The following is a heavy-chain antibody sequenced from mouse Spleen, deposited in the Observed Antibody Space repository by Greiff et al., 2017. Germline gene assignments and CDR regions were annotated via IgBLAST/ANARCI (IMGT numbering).Heavy chain of an antibody. D-gene: IGHD1-1*02. CDR1: GYTFTSYW. CDR2: IDPSDSYT. Sequence: QVQLQQPGAELVKPGASVKLSCKASGYTFTSYWMQWVKQRPGQGLEWIGEIDPSDSYTNYNQKFKGKATLTVDTSSSTAYMQLSSLTSEDSAVYYCARTSDGSPSFDYWGQGTTLTVSS. V-gene: IGHV1-50*01. CDR3: ARTSDGSPSFDY. J-gene: IGHJ2*01.